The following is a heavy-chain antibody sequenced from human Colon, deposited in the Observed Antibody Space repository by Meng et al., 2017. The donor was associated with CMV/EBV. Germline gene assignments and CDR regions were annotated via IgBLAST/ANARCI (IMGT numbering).Heavy chain of an antibody. Sequence: GSLRLSCAASGFTFSSYAMSWVRQAPGKGLEWMGYIYYSGSATYSPSLRSRITISVDTSKNQFSLNLRSVTAADTAMYFCARGLGHASNNSLDYWGQGTLVTVSS. CDR2: IYYSGSA. CDR3: ARGLGHASNNSLDY. CDR1: GFTFSSYA. D-gene: IGHD1-1*01. V-gene: IGHV4-59*01. J-gene: IGHJ4*02.